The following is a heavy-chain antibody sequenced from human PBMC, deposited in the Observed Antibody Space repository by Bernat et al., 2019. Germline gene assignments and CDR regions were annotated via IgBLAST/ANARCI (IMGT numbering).Heavy chain of an antibody. CDR3: AREVNVVVTAPSYGMDV. D-gene: IGHD2-21*02. J-gene: IGHJ6*02. CDR2: IIPIFGTA. Sequence: QVQLVQSGAEVKKPGASVKVSCKASGGTFSSYAISWVRQAPGQGLEWMGGIIPIFGTANYAQKFQGRATITADESTSTAYMELSSLRSEDTAVYYCAREVNVVVTAPSYGMDVWGQGTTVTVSS. V-gene: IGHV1-69*13. CDR1: GGTFSSYA.